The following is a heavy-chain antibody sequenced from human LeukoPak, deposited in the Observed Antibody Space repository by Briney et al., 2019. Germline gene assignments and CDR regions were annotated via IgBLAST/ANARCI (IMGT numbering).Heavy chain of an antibody. CDR3: AREYTLYRSGWFLDY. CDR2: IDYSGNT. J-gene: IGHJ4*02. CDR1: GGSISSGDYY. V-gene: IGHV4-39*07. Sequence: SETLSLTCTVSGGSISSGDYYWGWIRQPPGRGLEWIGTIDYSGNTYYNPSLKSRATISADMSKNQFCLRLSSVTAADTAVYYCAREYTLYRSGWFLDYWGQGTVVTVSS. D-gene: IGHD6-19*01.